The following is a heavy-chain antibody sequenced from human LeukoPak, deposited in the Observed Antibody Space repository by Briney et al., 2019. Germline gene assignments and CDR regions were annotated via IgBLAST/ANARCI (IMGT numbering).Heavy chain of an antibody. V-gene: IGHV3-7*03. CDR2: IRRDGSET. CDR3: SKGSSGSYLTDFDY. D-gene: IGHD1-26*01. J-gene: IGHJ4*02. CDR1: GFTFSNYW. Sequence: HPGGSLRLSCAASGFTFSNYWMTWVRRSPGKGLEWVANIRRDGSETHYVDSVMGRFTISRDNAKNSLYLQMNSLRAEDTALYYCSKGSSGSYLTDFDYWGQGTLVTVSS.